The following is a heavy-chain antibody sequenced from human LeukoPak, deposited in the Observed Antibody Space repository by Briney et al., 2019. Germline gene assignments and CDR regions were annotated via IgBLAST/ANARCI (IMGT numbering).Heavy chain of an antibody. CDR3: AKDQDVLRYFDWLPYFDY. J-gene: IGHJ4*02. V-gene: IGHV3-23*01. Sequence: GGPLRLSCAASGFTFSSYAMSWVRQAPGKGLEWVSAISGCGGSTYYADSVKGRFTISRDNSKNTLYLQMNSLRAEDTAVYYCAKDQDVLRYFDWLPYFDYWGQGTLVTVSS. D-gene: IGHD3-9*01. CDR1: GFTFSSYA. CDR2: ISGCGGST.